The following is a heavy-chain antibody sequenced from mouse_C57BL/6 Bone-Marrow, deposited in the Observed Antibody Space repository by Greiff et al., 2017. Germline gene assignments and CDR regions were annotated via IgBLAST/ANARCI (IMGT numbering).Heavy chain of an antibody. V-gene: IGHV1-55*01. Sequence: QVQLQQSGAELVKPGASVKMSCKASGYTFTSYWITWVKQRPGQGLEWIGDIYPGSGSTNYNEKFKSKATLTVDTSSSTAYMQLSSLTSEDSAVYYCATDYYGSSYVGDYYAMDYWGQGTSVTVSS. J-gene: IGHJ4*01. CDR3: ATDYYGSSYVGDYYAMDY. D-gene: IGHD1-1*01. CDR2: IYPGSGST. CDR1: GYTFTSYW.